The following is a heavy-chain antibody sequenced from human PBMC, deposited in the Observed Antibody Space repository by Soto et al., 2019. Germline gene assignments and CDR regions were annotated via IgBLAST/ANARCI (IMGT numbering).Heavy chain of an antibody. D-gene: IGHD6-13*01. J-gene: IGHJ4*02. V-gene: IGHV4-39*01. CDR3: ARHSLVRAAAAPFDY. CDR1: GDSISSSSHY. Sequence: SETLSLTCTVSGDSISSSSHYWVLIRQPPGKGLEWIGSIYYSGTTYHNPSLKSRVTISVDTSKNHFSLKLSSVTAADTAVYYCARHSLVRAAAAPFDYWGQGTLVTVSS. CDR2: IYYSGTT.